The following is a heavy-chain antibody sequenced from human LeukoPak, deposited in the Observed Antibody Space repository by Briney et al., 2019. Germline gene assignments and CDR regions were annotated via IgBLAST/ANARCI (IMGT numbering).Heavy chain of an antibody. D-gene: IGHD2-21*02. CDR2: INHSGST. V-gene: IGHV4-34*01. Sequence: PSETLSLTCAVYGGSFSGYYWSWIRQPPGKGLEWIGEINHSGSTNYNPSLKSRVTISVDTSKNQFSLKLSSVTAADTAVYYCARAYCGGDCYSGYSYYMDVWGKGTTVTVSS. CDR1: GGSFSGYY. J-gene: IGHJ6*03. CDR3: ARAYCGGDCYSGYSYYMDV.